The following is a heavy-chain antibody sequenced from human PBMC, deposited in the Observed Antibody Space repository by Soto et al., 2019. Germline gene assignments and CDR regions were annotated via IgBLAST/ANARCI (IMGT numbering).Heavy chain of an antibody. Sequence: SVKVSCRASGVTFSSYAIRLVRQAPGQGLEWMGGIIPIFGTANYAQKFQGRVTITADESTSTAYMELSSLRSEDTAVYYCARQLSGVATARDCGQGTLVTVSS. J-gene: IGHJ4*02. CDR1: GVTFSSYA. D-gene: IGHD5-18*01. CDR2: IIPIFGTA. CDR3: ARQLSGVATARD. V-gene: IGHV1-69*13.